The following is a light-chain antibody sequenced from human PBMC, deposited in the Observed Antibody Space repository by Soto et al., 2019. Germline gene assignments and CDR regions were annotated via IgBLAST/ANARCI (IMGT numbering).Light chain of an antibody. V-gene: IGKV3-20*01. J-gene: IGKJ1*01. CDR1: QGVSSSY. CDR2: GAS. CDR3: QQYGSSPPT. Sequence: EIVLTQSPGTLSLSPGERATLSCRASQGVSSSYLAWYQQQPGQAPRLLIDGASSRATGIPDRFSGSGSGTDFTLTISRLEPEDFAVYYCQQYGSSPPTFGQGTKVEVK.